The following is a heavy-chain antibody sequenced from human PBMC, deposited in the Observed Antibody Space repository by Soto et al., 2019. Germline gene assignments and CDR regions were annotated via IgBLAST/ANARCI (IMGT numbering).Heavy chain of an antibody. V-gene: IGHV1-69*13. CDR1: GGTFSSYA. J-gene: IGHJ6*02. CDR2: IIPIFGTA. CDR3: ARDSQWLAPPGGMDV. D-gene: IGHD6-19*01. Sequence: GASVKVSCKASGGTFSSYAISWVRQAPGQGLEWMGGIIPIFGTANYAQKFQGRVTITADESTSTAYMELSSLRSEDTAVYYCARDSQWLAPPGGMDVWGQGTTVTVSS.